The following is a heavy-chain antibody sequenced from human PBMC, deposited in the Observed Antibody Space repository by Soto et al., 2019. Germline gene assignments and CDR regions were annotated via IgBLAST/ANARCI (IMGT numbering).Heavy chain of an antibody. CDR1: GVTFSRYN. D-gene: IGHD3-22*01. CDR3: ARETMNDF. J-gene: IGHJ4*02. CDR2: ISSSNNYI. Sequence: PGGSLRLSCAASGVTFSRYNFNWVRQAPGKGLEWVSFISSSNNYIDYADSVKGRFTISKDNAKNSLYLQMNSLRAEDTAVYYCARETMNDFWGQGTPVTVSS. V-gene: IGHV3-21*01.